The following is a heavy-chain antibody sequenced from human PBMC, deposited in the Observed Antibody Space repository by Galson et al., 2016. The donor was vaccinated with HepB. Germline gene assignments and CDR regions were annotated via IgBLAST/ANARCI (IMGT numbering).Heavy chain of an antibody. V-gene: IGHV4-31*03. CDR2: IYYSGTT. D-gene: IGHD7-27*01. Sequence: TLSLTCTVSGDSISSGGYYWGWIRQHPGKGLEWIGYIYYSGTTYYNRSLQSRVTISLDPSKNQFSLKLSSVTAADTAVYYCAICPHWGFDFWGQGALVTVSS. CDR3: AICPHWGFDF. J-gene: IGHJ4*02. CDR1: GDSISSGGYY.